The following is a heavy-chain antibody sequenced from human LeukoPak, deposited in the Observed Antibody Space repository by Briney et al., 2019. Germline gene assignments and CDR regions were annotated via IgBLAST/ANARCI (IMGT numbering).Heavy chain of an antibody. D-gene: IGHD3-16*02. J-gene: IGHJ3*02. CDR1: GYTFTSNY. CDR2: ISPSGGST. CDR3: ASSSRGVWGSYRLSLGSFDI. V-gene: IGHV1-46*01. Sequence: ASVKVSCKAFGYTFTSNYMHWVRQAPGQGPEWMGVISPSGGSTTYAQKFQGRVTLTRDMSTSTVYMELSSLRSEDTAVYYCASSSRGVWGSYRLSLGSFDIWGQGTMVTVSS.